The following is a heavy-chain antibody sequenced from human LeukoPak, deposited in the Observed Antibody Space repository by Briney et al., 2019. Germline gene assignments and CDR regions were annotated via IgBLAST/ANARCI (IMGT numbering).Heavy chain of an antibody. D-gene: IGHD3-3*01. V-gene: IGHV1-69*05. CDR1: GYTFTSYG. Sequence: GASVKVSCKASGYTFTSYGISWVRQAPGQGLEWMGGIIPIFGTANYAQKFQGRVTITTDESTSTAYMELSSLRSEDTAVYYCASWNDFWSGYHYDAFDIWGQGTMVTVSS. CDR3: ASWNDFWSGYHYDAFDI. CDR2: IIPIFGTA. J-gene: IGHJ3*02.